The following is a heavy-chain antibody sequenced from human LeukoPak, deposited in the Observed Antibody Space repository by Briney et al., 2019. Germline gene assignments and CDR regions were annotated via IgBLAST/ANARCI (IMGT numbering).Heavy chain of an antibody. CDR2: IKQDGSEK. J-gene: IGHJ5*02. D-gene: IGHD5-18*01. CDR3: ARDPKGPRGYSYGVGP. V-gene: IGHV3-7*01. Sequence: GGSLRLSCAASGFTFSSYWMSWVRQAPGKGLEWVANIKQDGSEKYYVDSVKGRFTISRDNAKNSLYLQMNSLRAEDTAVYYCARDPKGPRGYSYGVGPWGQGTLVTVSS. CDR1: GFTFSSYW.